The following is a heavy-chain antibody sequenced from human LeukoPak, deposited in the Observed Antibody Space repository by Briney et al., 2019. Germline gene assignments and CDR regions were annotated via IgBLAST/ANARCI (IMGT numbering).Heavy chain of an antibody. D-gene: IGHD2-2*01. CDR3: AKGPLRGTAAAIDY. V-gene: IGHV3-30*18. J-gene: IGHJ4*02. CDR1: GFTFSSYA. CDR2: ISYDGRNI. Sequence: GGSLRLSCAASGFTFSSYAMSWVRQAPGKGLEWVAVISYDGRNIHYPDSVKGRFTISRDISTDTLWLQLDSLRTEDTAVYYCAKGPLRGTAAAIDYWGQGTLVTVSS.